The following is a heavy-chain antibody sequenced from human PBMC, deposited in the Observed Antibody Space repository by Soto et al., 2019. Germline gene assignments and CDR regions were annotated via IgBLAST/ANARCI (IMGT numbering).Heavy chain of an antibody. J-gene: IGHJ3*02. V-gene: IGHV1-18*04. CDR3: ASPLNRGVPAAIPEDAFDI. Sequence: QVQLVQSGAEVKKPGASVKVSCKASGYTFTSYGISWVRQAPGQGLEWMGWISAYNGNTNSAQKLQGRVTMTTDTSSSTGYMELRRLRSDDTAVYYCASPLNRGVPAAIPEDAFDIRAQGTMVTVSS. D-gene: IGHD2-2*02. CDR1: GYTFTSYG. CDR2: ISAYNGNT.